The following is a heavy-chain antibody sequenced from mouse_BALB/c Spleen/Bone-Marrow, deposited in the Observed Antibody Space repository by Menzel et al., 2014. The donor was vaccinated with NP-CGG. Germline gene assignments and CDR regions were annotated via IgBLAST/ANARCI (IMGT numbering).Heavy chain of an antibody. D-gene: IGHD1-1*01. CDR1: GFTFSNYW. Sequence: DVQLQESGGGLVQPGGSMKLSCVASGFTFSNYWMNWVRQSPEKGLEWVAEIRLKSNNYATHYAESVKGRFTISRDDSKSSVYLQMNNLRAEDTGIYYCARGYYGSTTGAYAMDYWGQGTSVTVSS. V-gene: IGHV6-6*02. CDR2: IRLKSNNYAT. CDR3: ARGYYGSTTGAYAMDY. J-gene: IGHJ4*01.